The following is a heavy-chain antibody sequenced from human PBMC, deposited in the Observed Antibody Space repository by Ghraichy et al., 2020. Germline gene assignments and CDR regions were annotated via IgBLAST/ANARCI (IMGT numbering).Heavy chain of an antibody. V-gene: IGHV3-30-3*01. CDR1: GFTFSSYA. CDR2: ISYDGSNK. CDR3: AREVAPLIAAAGTSWFDP. Sequence: GGSLRLSCAASGFTFSSYAMHWVRQAPGKGLEWVAVISYDGSNKYYADSVKGRFTISRDNSKNTLYLQMNSLRAEDTAVYYCAREVAPLIAAAGTSWFDPWGQGTLVTVSS. J-gene: IGHJ5*02. D-gene: IGHD6-13*01.